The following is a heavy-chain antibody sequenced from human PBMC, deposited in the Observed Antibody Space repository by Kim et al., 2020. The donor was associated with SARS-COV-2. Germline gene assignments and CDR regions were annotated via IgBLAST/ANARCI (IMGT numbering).Heavy chain of an antibody. CDR2: MNPNSGNT. CDR1: GYTFTSYD. V-gene: IGHV1-8*01. J-gene: IGHJ4*02. CDR3: ARRYSSSWYGAYYFDY. Sequence: ASVKVSCKASGYTFTSYDINWVRQATGQGLEWMGWMNPNSGNTGYAQKFQGRVTMTRNTSISTAYMELSSLRSEDTAVYYCARRYSSSWYGAYYFDYWGQVTLVTVSS. D-gene: IGHD6-13*01.